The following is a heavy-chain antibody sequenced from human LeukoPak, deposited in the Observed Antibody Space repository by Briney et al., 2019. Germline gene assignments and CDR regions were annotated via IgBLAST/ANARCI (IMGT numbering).Heavy chain of an antibody. Sequence: PSDTLSLTCAVNGGSFSRYYWSWIRQPPGKGLEWIGEINHSGSTNYNPSLKSRVTISVDTSKNQFSLKLSSVTAADTAVYYCARRKWLPIYYYYMDVWGKGTTVTVSS. CDR3: ARRKWLPIYYYYMDV. CDR2: INHSGST. J-gene: IGHJ6*03. D-gene: IGHD3-22*01. V-gene: IGHV4-34*01. CDR1: GGSFSRYY.